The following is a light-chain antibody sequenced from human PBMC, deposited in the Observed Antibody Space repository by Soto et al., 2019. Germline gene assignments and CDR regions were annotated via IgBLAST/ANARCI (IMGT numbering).Light chain of an antibody. J-gene: IGKJ4*02. V-gene: IGKV1-8*01. CDR1: PGISSH. Sequence: AIRMTQSPSSFSASTGDRVTITCRASPGISSHLAWYQVKPGKAPRLLIYTASYFESGVPSRFSGSGSGTDFTLTISSMQSEDFAVYYCQQYFSYPLTVGGGTKVEIQ. CDR2: TAS. CDR3: QQYFSYPLT.